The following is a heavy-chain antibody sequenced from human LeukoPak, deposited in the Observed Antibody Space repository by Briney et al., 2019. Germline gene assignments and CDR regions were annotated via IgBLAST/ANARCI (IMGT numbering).Heavy chain of an antibody. CDR1: GFTFSSYA. D-gene: IGHD3-22*01. J-gene: IGHJ4*02. Sequence: PGGSLRLSCAACGFTFSSYAMSWVRQAPGKGLEWVSAISGSGGSTYYADSVKGRFTISRDNSKNTLYLQMNSLRAEDTAVYYCAKETYYYDSSGYYPLDYWGQGTLVTVSS. CDR3: AKETYYYDSSGYYPLDY. CDR2: ISGSGGST. V-gene: IGHV3-23*01.